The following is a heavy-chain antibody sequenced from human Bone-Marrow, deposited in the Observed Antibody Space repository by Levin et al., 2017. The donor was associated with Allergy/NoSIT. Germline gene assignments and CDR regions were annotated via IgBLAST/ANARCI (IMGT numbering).Heavy chain of an antibody. Sequence: GESLKISCAASGFTFSSYWMHWVRQPPGQGLVWVSRISSEGSTTSYADSVKGRFTISRDNAKNTLYLQMNTLRAEDTAVYYCARVLYTWNDVIDFWGQGILVTVSS. D-gene: IGHD1-1*01. CDR3: ARVLYTWNDVIDF. V-gene: IGHV3-74*01. CDR2: ISSEGSTT. J-gene: IGHJ4*02. CDR1: GFTFSSYW.